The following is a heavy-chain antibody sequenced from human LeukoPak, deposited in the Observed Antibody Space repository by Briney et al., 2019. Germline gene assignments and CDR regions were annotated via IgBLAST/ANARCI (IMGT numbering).Heavy chain of an antibody. V-gene: IGHV4-59*12. Sequence: SETLSLTCTVSGDSIDSYYWSWIRQPPGKGLDWIGYIYYRGTTSYNPFLKSRVTISVDTSKNQFSLKLNSVTAADTAVHYCARLPRYGGYDHFDYWGQGILVIVSS. CDR1: GDSIDSYY. CDR2: IYYRGTT. CDR3: ARLPRYGGYDHFDY. D-gene: IGHD5-12*01. J-gene: IGHJ4*02.